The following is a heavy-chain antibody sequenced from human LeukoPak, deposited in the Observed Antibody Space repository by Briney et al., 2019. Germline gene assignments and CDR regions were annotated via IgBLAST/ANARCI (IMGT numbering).Heavy chain of an antibody. J-gene: IGHJ4*02. CDR1: GFTFSSYG. D-gene: IGHD6-19*01. Sequence: PGGSLRLSCAASGFTFSSYGMHWVRQAPGKGLEWVAVISYDGSNKYYADSVKGRFTISRDNSKSTLYLQMNSLRAEDTAVYYCAKDPREYSSGWYYFDYWGQGTLVTVSS. CDR2: ISYDGSNK. CDR3: AKDPREYSSGWYYFDY. V-gene: IGHV3-30*18.